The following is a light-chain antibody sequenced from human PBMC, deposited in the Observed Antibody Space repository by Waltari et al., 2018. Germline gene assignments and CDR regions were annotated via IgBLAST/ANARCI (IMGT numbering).Light chain of an antibody. CDR3: QQYYSYPRA. CDR1: QGISSY. Sequence: AIRITQSPSSLSASTGDRVTITCRASQGISSYLAWYQQKPGKAPKLLIYAAYTLQRGGXXXXXGXXSGXXXTLTISCLKSEXXXXXXSQQYYSYPRAFGGGTKVEIK. J-gene: IGKJ4*01. CDR2: AAY. V-gene: IGKV1-8*01.